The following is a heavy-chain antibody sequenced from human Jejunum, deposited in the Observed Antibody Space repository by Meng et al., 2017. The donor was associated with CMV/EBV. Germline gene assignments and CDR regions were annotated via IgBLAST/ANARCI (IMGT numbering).Heavy chain of an antibody. Sequence: VQSVKLGTEVTRPGSLVKGSSKGTGFIFTKYYIPWVRQAPGQGLEWLGMISPTGGTDIGQKFQGRVTVTRDPFISTAYMELNSLTSVDGAIYYCAREEQGHDYWGQGTLVTVSS. D-gene: IGHD1/OR15-1a*01. V-gene: IGHV1-2*02. CDR2: ISPTGGT. CDR3: AREEQGHDY. CDR1: GFIFTKYY. J-gene: IGHJ4*02.